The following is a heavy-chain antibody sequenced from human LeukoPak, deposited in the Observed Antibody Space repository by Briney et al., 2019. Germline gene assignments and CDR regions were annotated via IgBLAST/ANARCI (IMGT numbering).Heavy chain of an antibody. CDR2: IYSGGST. CDR1: GFTVSSNY. V-gene: IGHV3-66*01. D-gene: IGHD1-26*01. J-gene: IGHJ3*02. CDR3: ARIVAGGAFDI. Sequence: GGSLRLSCAASGFTVSSNYMAWVRQAPGKGLEWVSVIYSGGSTYYADSVKGRFTISRDNSKNTLYLQMNSLRAEDTAVYYCARIVAGGAFDIWGQGTMVTVSS.